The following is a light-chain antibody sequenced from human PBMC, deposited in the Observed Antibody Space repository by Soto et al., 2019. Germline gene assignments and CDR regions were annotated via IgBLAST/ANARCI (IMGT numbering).Light chain of an antibody. CDR2: NAS. V-gene: IGKV3-20*01. CDR1: QTVSSNY. CDR3: QQYGSSPFT. J-gene: IGKJ4*01. Sequence: EVVLTQSPGTLSLSPGERATLSCRASQTVSSNYLAWYQQKPGQAPRLLIYNASNRATGIPDRFSGSGSGTDFTLTISRLEPDDFAVFYCQQYGSSPFTFGGGTRVEIK.